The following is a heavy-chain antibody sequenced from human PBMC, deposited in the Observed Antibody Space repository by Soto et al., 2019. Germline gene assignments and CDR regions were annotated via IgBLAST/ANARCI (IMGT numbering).Heavy chain of an antibody. CDR3: ARDAADGCSSTSCYPEYNLLAP. Sequence: PGGSLRLSCAASGFNFSSYVMHWVRQAPGKGLEWVAVIWYDGGNKYYADSVKGRFTISRDNSKNTLYLQMNSLRAEDTAVYYCARDAADGCSSTSCYPEYNLLAPWGQGTLVPGSS. V-gene: IGHV3-33*01. J-gene: IGHJ5*02. D-gene: IGHD2-2*01. CDR1: GFNFSSYV. CDR2: IWYDGGNK.